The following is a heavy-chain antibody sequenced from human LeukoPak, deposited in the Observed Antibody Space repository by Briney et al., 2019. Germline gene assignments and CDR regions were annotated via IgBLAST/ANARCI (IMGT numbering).Heavy chain of an antibody. V-gene: IGHV1-18*01. J-gene: IGHJ6*03. Sequence: GASVKVSCKASGYTFTSYGISWVRQAPGQGLEWMGWISGYNGNTNYAQKVQGRVTMTADTSTSTAYMELRSLRAEDTAVYYCARDRAGTAMPMISYYYYYMDVWGKGTTVTVSS. D-gene: IGHD5-18*01. CDR3: ARDRAGTAMPMISYYYYYMDV. CDR2: ISGYNGNT. CDR1: GYTFTSYG.